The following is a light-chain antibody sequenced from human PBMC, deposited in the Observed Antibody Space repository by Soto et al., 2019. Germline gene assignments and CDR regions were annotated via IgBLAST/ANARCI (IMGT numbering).Light chain of an antibody. V-gene: IGKV1-5*03. CDR3: QQSYSTLWT. J-gene: IGKJ1*01. CDR1: QTISSW. CDR2: KAS. Sequence: DIQMTQSPSTLSGSVGDRVTITCRASQTISSWLAWYQQKPGKAPKLLIYKASTLKSGVPSRFSGSGSGTEFTLTINSLQPEDFATYYCQQSYSTLWTFGPGTKVDIK.